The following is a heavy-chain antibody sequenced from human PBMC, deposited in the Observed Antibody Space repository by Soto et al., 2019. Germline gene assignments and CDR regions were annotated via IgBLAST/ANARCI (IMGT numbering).Heavy chain of an antibody. J-gene: IGHJ4*02. Sequence: PGGSLRLSCVGSGFTFSNAWMNWVRQAPGKGLEWVGHIKSKYNGGTRDYAAPVKGRFAVSRDDSKNTVFLEMNSLKIEDAAVYYCATGAFLDNWGQGTLVTVSS. CDR2: IKSKYNGGTR. CDR3: ATGAFLDN. V-gene: IGHV3-15*01. CDR1: GFTFSNAW.